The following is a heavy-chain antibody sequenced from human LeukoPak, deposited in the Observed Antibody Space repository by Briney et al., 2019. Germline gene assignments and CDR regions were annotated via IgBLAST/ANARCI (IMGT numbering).Heavy chain of an antibody. CDR3: ARDDVYRRPSGGSMDEDY. V-gene: IGHV3-48*04. D-gene: IGHD2-15*01. Sequence: GGSLRLSCAASGFTFSSYSMNWVRQAPGKGLEWVSYISSSSSTIYYADSVKGRFTISRDNAKNSLYLQMNSLRAEDTAVYYCARDDVYRRPSGGSMDEDYWGQGTLVTVSS. CDR1: GFTFSSYS. J-gene: IGHJ4*02. CDR2: ISSSSSTI.